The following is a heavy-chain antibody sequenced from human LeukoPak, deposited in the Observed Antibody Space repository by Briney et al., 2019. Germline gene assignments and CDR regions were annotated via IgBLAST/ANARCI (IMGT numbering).Heavy chain of an antibody. CDR2: TYYRTKWYY. Sequence: SQTLSLTCAISGDSVSNTVTSWNWIRQSLSRGLEWLGRTYYRTKWYYDYAVSVQSRSTINADTSRNQVSLQLNSVTPEDTAVYYCARGAHGSYVSVFDTWGQGTLATVSS. CDR3: ARGAHGSYVSVFDT. V-gene: IGHV6-1*01. CDR1: GDSVSNTVTS. D-gene: IGHD5/OR15-5a*01. J-gene: IGHJ5*02.